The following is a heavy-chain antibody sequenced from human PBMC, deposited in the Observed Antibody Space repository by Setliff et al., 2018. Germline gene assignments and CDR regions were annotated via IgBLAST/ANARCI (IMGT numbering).Heavy chain of an antibody. D-gene: IGHD6-19*01. Sequence: GGSLSLSCAASGFTFSSYWMSWVRQAPGKGLEWVANIKQDGSEKYYVDSVKGRFTISRDNAKNSLYLQMNSLRAEDTAVYYCARGAGRGWYHNALDLWGQGTMVTVSS. J-gene: IGHJ3*01. V-gene: IGHV3-7*04. CDR1: GFTFSSYW. CDR3: ARGAGRGWYHNALDL. CDR2: IKQDGSEK.